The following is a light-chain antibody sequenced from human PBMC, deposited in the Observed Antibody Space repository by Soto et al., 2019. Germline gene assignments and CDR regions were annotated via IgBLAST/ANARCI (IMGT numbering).Light chain of an antibody. CDR3: SSLTSSSTRGV. J-gene: IGLJ1*01. V-gene: IGLV2-14*01. CDR2: EVT. Sequence: QSALTQPASVSGSPGQSITISCTGSSSDAGGYNYVSWYQHHPGKAPKLIIFEVTNRPSGVSNRFSGSKSGNTASLTISGLQAEDEADYYCSSLTSSSTRGVFGTGTKLTVL. CDR1: SSDAGGYNY.